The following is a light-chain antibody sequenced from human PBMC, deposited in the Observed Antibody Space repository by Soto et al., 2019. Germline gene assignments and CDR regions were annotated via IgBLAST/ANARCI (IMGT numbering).Light chain of an antibody. CDR2: DVS. J-gene: IGLJ2*01. CDR3: SSFATTDTPMV. V-gene: IGLV2-14*03. Sequence: QSALTQPASVSGSPGQSITISCTGTSSDVGGYSHVSWYQQHPGEAPKLMIYDVSSRPSGVSNRFSGSKAADTASLTISGLQAEDEADYYCSSFATTDTPMVFGGGTQQTVL. CDR1: SSDVGGYSH.